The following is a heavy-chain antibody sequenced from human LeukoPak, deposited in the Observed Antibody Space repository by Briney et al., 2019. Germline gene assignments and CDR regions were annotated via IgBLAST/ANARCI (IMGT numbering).Heavy chain of an antibody. D-gene: IGHD3-3*01. J-gene: IGHJ4*02. CDR3: ARVLRFLDYFDY. CDR1: GFTFSSYS. CDR2: SSSSSSYI. V-gene: IGHV3-21*01. Sequence: GGSLRLSCAASGFTFSSYSMNWVRQAPGKGLEWVSSSSSSSSYIYYADSVKGRFTISSDNAKNSLYLQMNSLRAEDTAVYYCARVLRFLDYFDYWGQGTLVTVSS.